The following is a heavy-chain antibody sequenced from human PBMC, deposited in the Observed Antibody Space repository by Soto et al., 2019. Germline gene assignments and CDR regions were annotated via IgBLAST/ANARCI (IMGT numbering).Heavy chain of an antibody. Sequence: GGSLRLSCAASGFTFGDYAMHWVRQAPGKGLEWVSGISWNSDSIGYVDSVQGRFTISRDNAKNSLYLQLNSLRPEDTALYYCAKGQYPLGYLDYWGRGTLVTVSS. CDR3: AKGQYPLGYLDY. D-gene: IGHD2-2*01. CDR2: ISWNSDSI. J-gene: IGHJ4*02. V-gene: IGHV3-9*01. CDR1: GFTFGDYA.